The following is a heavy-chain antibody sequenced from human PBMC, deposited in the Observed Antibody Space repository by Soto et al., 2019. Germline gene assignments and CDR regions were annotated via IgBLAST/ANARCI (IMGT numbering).Heavy chain of an antibody. J-gene: IGHJ4*02. CDR2: IYHRGST. Sequence: QVQLQESGPGLVKPSGTLSLTCAVSGGSISSSNWWSWVRQPPGKGLEWIGEIYHRGSTNYNPSRKSRVNISVDKSKNQFSLKLSSVTAADTAVYYCARSYNWNAGADYWCQGNLVNVSS. CDR1: GGSISSSNW. D-gene: IGHD1-20*01. V-gene: IGHV4-4*02. CDR3: ARSYNWNAGADY.